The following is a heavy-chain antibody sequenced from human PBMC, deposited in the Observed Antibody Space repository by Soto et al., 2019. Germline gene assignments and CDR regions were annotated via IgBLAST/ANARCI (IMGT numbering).Heavy chain of an antibody. D-gene: IGHD4-4*01. CDR1: DGSFSVYY. J-gene: IGHJ3*02. Sequence: SPTLSLTCAIYDGSFSVYYWIWNRQSPGEGLEWIGEINHSGSTNYNPSLKSRVTMSVDAYKTPFSLKLNSVPAADTAVYYCATDSTRRGACDIWGQGTTDTLSS. V-gene: IGHV4-34*01. CDR2: INHSGST. CDR3: ATDSTRRGACDI.